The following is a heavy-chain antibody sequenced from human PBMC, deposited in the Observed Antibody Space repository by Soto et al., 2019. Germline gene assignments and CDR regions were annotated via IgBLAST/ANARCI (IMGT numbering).Heavy chain of an antibody. CDR2: INDDSDSI. Sequence: GGSLRLSCAASGFTFSRYSMNWVRQAPGKGLEWVSYINDDSDSIYYADSVKGRFTVSRDNAKNSLYLQMDSLRAEDTAVYYCASGKDYAEGGYWGQGTLVTVSS. CDR1: GFTFSRYS. V-gene: IGHV3-48*01. D-gene: IGHD4-17*01. J-gene: IGHJ4*02. CDR3: ASGKDYAEGGY.